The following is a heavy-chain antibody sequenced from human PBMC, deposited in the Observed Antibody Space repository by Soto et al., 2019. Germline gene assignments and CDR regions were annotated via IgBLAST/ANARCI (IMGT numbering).Heavy chain of an antibody. CDR2: IWYDGINK. CDR3: ARDLDCSGRSCYSVYYYYGMDV. CDR1: GFTFSSYV. J-gene: IGHJ6*02. D-gene: IGHD2-15*01. Sequence: GGSLRLSCAASGFTFSSYVMHWVRQAPGKGLEWVAVIWYDGINKYYADSVKGRFTISRDNSKNTLYLQMNSLRAEDTAVYYCARDLDCSGRSCYSVYYYYGMDVWGQGTTVTV. V-gene: IGHV3-33*01.